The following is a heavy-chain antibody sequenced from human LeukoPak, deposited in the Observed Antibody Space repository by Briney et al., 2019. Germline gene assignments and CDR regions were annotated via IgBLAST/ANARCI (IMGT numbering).Heavy chain of an antibody. CDR1: GFRFSSYG. Sequence: SGGSLRLSCAASGFRFSSYGMSWVRHAPGKGLEWVANVNEDGSEKHYMDSVKGRFTISRDNAKNSLYLQMNSLRVEDTAMYYCARWSDWGQGTLVTVPS. CDR2: VNEDGSEK. CDR3: ARWSD. V-gene: IGHV3-7*01. J-gene: IGHJ4*02.